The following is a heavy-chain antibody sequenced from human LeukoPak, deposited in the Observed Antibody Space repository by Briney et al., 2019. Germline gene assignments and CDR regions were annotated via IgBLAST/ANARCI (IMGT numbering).Heavy chain of an antibody. J-gene: IGHJ4*02. D-gene: IGHD2-21*01. V-gene: IGHV3-23*01. CDR1: GCTFGTHD. CDR2: NSRNGPT. Sequence: GGPLRLSCAACGCTFGTHDMQWVRQAREEGLEWVSGNSRNGPTYYCDSVGGRFTISRDNSKDTLYLQMSSLRAEDRAVYYCAKGGFGIAIHYWGQGTLVTVSS. CDR3: AKGGFGIAIHY.